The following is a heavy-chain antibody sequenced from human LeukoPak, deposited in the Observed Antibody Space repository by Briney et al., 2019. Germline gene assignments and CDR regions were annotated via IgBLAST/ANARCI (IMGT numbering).Heavy chain of an antibody. V-gene: IGHV3-48*03. CDR2: ISSSGSTI. D-gene: IGHD6-13*01. CDR3: ARKAAAVTYYFDY. J-gene: IGHJ4*02. Sequence: GGSLRLSCAASGFTFSSYETNWVRQAPGKGLEWVSYISSSGSTIYYADSVKGRFTISRDNAKNSLYLQMNSLRAEDTAVYYCARKAAAVTYYFDYWGQGTLVTVSS. CDR1: GFTFSSYE.